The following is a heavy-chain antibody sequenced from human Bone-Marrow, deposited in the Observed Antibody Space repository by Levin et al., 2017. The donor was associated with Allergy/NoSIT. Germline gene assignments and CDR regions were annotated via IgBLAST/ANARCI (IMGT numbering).Heavy chain of an antibody. Sequence: KVSCEASGYTFSNYRIGWVRQVPGKGLEWGGIIYPDDSEIRYRASFKGQVAISVDKSIRTAYLQWSRLRASDTAIYYCVRQQRCQVVPNFDHWGQGTLVTVSS. CDR3: VRQQRCQVVPNFDH. CDR1: GYTFSNYR. D-gene: IGHD2-15*01. V-gene: IGHV5-51*01. J-gene: IGHJ4*02. CDR2: IYPDDSEI.